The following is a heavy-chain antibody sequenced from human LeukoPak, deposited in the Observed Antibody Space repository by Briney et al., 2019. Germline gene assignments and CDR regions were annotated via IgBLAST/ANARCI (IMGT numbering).Heavy chain of an antibody. CDR3: ARERDPPAIDI. CDR1: GFTSSSYE. J-gene: IGHJ3*02. Sequence: TGGSLRLSCVVSGFTSSSYEMNWVRQAPGKGLEWVSYISSSGSIMYYAESVKGRFTISRDNAKNSLYLQMNSLRPEDTAIYYCARERDPPAIDIWGQGTMVTVSS. V-gene: IGHV3-48*03. CDR2: ISSSGSIM.